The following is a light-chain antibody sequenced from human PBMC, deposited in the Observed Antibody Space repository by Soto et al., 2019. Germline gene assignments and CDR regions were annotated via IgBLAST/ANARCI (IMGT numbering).Light chain of an antibody. CDR2: DAS. V-gene: IGKV3-11*01. CDR1: QSVSSY. J-gene: IGKJ2*01. Sequence: EIVLTQSPATLSLSPGERATLSCRASQSVSSYLAWYQQKPGQAPRLLIYDASNRATGIPARFSGSGSGTDFTLTISSLEPEHFAVYYCKKRSNWHPYTFGQGTKLEIK. CDR3: KKRSNWHPYT.